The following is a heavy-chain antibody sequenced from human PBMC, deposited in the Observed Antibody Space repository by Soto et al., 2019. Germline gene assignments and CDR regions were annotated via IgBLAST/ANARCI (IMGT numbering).Heavy chain of an antibody. CDR1: GGSISSYY. CDR2: IYTSGST. J-gene: IGHJ4*02. Sequence: ASETLSLTCTVSGGSISSYYWSWIRQPAGKGLEWIGRIYTSGSTNYNPSLKSRVTMSVDTSKNQFSLKLSSVTAADTAVYYCARDETLVPAAIYFDPWGQGTLVTVSS. V-gene: IGHV4-4*07. D-gene: IGHD2-2*02. CDR3: ARDETLVPAAIYFDP.